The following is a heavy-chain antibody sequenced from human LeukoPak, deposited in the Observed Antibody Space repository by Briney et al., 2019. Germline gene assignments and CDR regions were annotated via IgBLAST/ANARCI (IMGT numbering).Heavy chain of an antibody. CDR3: AKEPPVLAAYFDS. Sequence: GGFLRLSCVASGFTFSSCAMSWVRQAPGKGLEWVSVISGNSALTYYADSVKGRFTISRDNSKNTLYLQMTSLRAEDTAVYYCAKEPPVLAAYFDSWGPGALVTVSP. D-gene: IGHD6-19*01. V-gene: IGHV3-23*01. J-gene: IGHJ4*02. CDR2: ISGNSALT. CDR1: GFTFSSCA.